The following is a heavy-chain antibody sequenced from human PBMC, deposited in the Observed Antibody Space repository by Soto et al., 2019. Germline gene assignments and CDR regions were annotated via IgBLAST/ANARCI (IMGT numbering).Heavy chain of an antibody. CDR2: ISGSGGST. J-gene: IGHJ6*02. CDR3: AKGVRSYYYYGMDV. CDR1: GFTFSSYA. V-gene: IGHV3-23*01. Sequence: GGSLRLSCAASGFTFSSYAMTWVRQAPGKGLEWVSGISGSGGSTYYADSVKGRFTISRDNSKNTMYLQMNSLRAEDTAVYYCAKGVRSYYYYGMDVWGHGTTVAVSS. D-gene: IGHD3-22*01.